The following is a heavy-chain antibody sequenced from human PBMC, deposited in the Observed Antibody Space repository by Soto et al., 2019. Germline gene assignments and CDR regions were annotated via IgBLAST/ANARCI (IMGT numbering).Heavy chain of an antibody. D-gene: IGHD4-17*01. CDR3: AREGDYRTWFEP. J-gene: IGHJ5*02. Sequence: SETLSLTCTVSGESIATGSFYWSWLRLQSGKGPEWIGSIFYAGDTYYNPSLKSRVEISLDGSQNQFSLNLRSVTAADTAVYYCAREGDYRTWFEPWGPGTLVTVSS. CDR2: IFYAGDT. CDR1: GESIATGSFY. V-gene: IGHV4-31*02.